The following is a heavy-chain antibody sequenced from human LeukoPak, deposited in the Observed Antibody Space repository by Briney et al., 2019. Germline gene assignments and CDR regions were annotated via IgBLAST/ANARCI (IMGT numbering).Heavy chain of an antibody. J-gene: IGHJ6*03. CDR1: GFTFSNAW. CDR3: AKTGSRGGTFRPSYYYYYMDV. Sequence: PGGSLRLSCAASGFTFSNAWMSWVRQAPGKGLEWVAFIRYDGITKYYADSVKGRFTISRDNSKNTLYLQMNSLRPEDTAVYYCAKTGSRGGTFRPSYYYYYMDVWGEGTTVTISS. CDR2: IRYDGITK. D-gene: IGHD3-9*01. V-gene: IGHV3-30*02.